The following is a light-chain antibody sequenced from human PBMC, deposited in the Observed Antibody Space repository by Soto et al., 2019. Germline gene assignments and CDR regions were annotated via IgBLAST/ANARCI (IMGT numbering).Light chain of an antibody. CDR3: QHYNSYSEA. V-gene: IGKV3-15*01. Sequence: EAVLTQSPATLSVSPGERVTLSCRARQSVGSNLAWYQQTPGQAPRVVIYGASTRATGIPARFSGSGSGTEFTLTISSLQPDDFATYYCQHYNSYSEAFGQGTKVDIK. CDR2: GAS. J-gene: IGKJ1*01. CDR1: QSVGSN.